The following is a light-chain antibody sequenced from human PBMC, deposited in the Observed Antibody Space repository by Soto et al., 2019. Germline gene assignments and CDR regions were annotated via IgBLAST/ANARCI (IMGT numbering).Light chain of an antibody. V-gene: IGLV2-14*01. CDR1: TTDVGGYNY. Sequence: QSALTQPASVSGSPGQSITISCSGTTTDVGGYNYVSWYQHHPDKAPQLIIYEVTKRPSGVSDRFSGSRSGYTASLTISGLQAEDEADYYCSSYASSRNFVFGTGTKLTVL. CDR3: SSYASSRNFV. J-gene: IGLJ1*01. CDR2: EVT.